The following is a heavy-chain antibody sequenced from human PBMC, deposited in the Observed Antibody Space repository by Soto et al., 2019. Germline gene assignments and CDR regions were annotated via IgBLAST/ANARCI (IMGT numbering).Heavy chain of an antibody. Sequence: VESVKISCKVSGYSFTSYWIVWVPQMPGKRLEWMGIIYPGDSDTRYSPSFQGQVTISADKSISTAYLQWSSLKASDTAMYYCARTAKYHDGSGSYYIFRGMDVWGQGTTVTVSS. D-gene: IGHD3-10*01. CDR2: IYPGDSDT. CDR1: GYSFTSYW. CDR3: ARTAKYHDGSGSYYIFRGMDV. V-gene: IGHV5-51*01. J-gene: IGHJ6*01.